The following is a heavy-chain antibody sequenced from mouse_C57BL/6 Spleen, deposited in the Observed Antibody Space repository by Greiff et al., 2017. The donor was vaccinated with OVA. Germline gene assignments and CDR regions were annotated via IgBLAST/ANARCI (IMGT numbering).Heavy chain of an antibody. D-gene: IGHD2-4*01. CDR1: GFTFSSYA. Sequence: EVKLVESGGGLVKPGGSLKLSCAASGFTFSSYAMSWVRQTPETRLEWVATISDGGSYTYSPDTVKGRFTISRDNAKNNLYLQMSHLKSEDTAMYYCARDGGRITTLRSLFDYWGQGTTLTVSS. CDR3: ARDGGRITTLRSLFDY. J-gene: IGHJ2*01. CDR2: ISDGGSYT. V-gene: IGHV5-4*01.